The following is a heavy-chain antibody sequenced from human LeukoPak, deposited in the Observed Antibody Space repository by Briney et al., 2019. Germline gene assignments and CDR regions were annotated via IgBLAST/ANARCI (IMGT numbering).Heavy chain of an antibody. V-gene: IGHV1-18*01. D-gene: IGHD1-26*01. J-gene: IGHJ4*02. CDR2: ITGNNGNT. CDR3: ARDQRNSGSYRFEY. Sequence: ASVKVSCKTSGYIFSGYGISWVRQAPGQGLEWMGWITGNNGNTNYAPSLQGRVTMTTDTSPNTAYMELTSLRSDDTAVYYCARDQRNSGSYRFEYWGQGTLVTVSS. CDR1: GYIFSGYG.